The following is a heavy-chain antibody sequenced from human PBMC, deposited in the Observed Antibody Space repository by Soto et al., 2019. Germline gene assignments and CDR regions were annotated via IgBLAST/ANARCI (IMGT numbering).Heavy chain of an antibody. CDR3: AKSGSSWYDRFDP. J-gene: IGHJ5*02. Sequence: SETLSLTCNVSGVPISNFYWSWIRQPPGKGLQWIGYIFHGGATNYNPSLKGRVTISVDTSKSQVSLILNSVTAADTAVYYCAKSGSSWYDRFDPWGQGTLVTVSS. CDR1: GVPISNFY. D-gene: IGHD6-13*01. V-gene: IGHV4-59*12. CDR2: IFHGGAT.